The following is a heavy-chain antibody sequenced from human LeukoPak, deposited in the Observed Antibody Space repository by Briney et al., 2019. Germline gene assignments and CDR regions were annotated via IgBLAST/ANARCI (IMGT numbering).Heavy chain of an antibody. CDR2: IIYTGST. Sequence: SETLSLTCTVSGGSISSYYWSWIRQPPGKGLEWSGYIIYTGSTYYNPSLKSRVTISLNTSKNQFSLKLSSVTAADTAVYYCARDIGDCSSTSCHRGTYYYYGMDVWGQGTTVTVSS. D-gene: IGHD2-2*01. J-gene: IGHJ6*02. CDR3: ARDIGDCSSTSCHRGTYYYYGMDV. V-gene: IGHV4-59*01. CDR1: GGSISSYY.